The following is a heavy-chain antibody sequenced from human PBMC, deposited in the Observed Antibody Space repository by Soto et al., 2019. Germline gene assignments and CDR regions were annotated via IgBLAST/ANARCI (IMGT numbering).Heavy chain of an antibody. CDR2: VSVSGANT. J-gene: IGHJ4*02. V-gene: IGHV3-23*01. CDR1: GFTFSSYA. D-gene: IGHD2-2*01. CDR3: TKVVPNDCISITCRHFDY. Sequence: GSLRLSCAASGFTFSSYAMSWVRQAPGKGLEWVSTVSVSGANTYYADSVKGRFTASRDNSKNTLYLQMNSLRVEDTAVYYCTKVVPNDCISITCRHFDYWGLGTLVTVSS.